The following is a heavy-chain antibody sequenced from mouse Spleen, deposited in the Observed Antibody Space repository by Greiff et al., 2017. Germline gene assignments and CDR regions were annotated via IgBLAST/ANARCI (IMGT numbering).Heavy chain of an antibody. CDR3: TRGGLTWYFDV. CDR1: GYTFTDYE. Sequence: QVHVKQSGAELVRPGASVTLSCKASGYTFTDYEMHWVKQTPVHGLEWIGAIDPETGGTAYNQKFKGKAILTADKSSSTAYMELRSLTSEDSAVYYCTRGGLTWYFDVWGAGTTVTVSS. J-gene: IGHJ1*01. D-gene: IGHD2-4*01. CDR2: IDPETGGT. V-gene: IGHV1-15*01.